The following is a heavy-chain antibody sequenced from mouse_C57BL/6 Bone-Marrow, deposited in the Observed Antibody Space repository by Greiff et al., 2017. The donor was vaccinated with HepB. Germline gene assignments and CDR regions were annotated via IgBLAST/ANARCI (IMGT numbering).Heavy chain of an antibody. D-gene: IGHD1-1*02. CDR2: IYPGGGYT. Sequence: VKLVESGAELVRPGTSVKMSCKASGYTFTNYWIGWAKQRPGHGLEWIGDIYPGGGYTNYNEKFKGKATLTADKSYSTAYMQFSSLTSEDSAIYYCAREPYGYAMDYWGQGTSVTVSS. J-gene: IGHJ4*01. CDR3: AREPYGYAMDY. CDR1: GYTFTNYW. V-gene: IGHV1-63*01.